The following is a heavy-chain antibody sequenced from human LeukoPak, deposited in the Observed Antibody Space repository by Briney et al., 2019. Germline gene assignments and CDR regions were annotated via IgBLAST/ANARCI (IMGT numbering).Heavy chain of an antibody. V-gene: IGHV3-53*01. CDR2: IYSGGST. D-gene: IGHD4-17*01. CDR1: GFTVSSNY. Sequence: GGSLRLSCAASGFTVSSNYMSWVRQAPGKGLEWVPVIYSGGSTYYADSVKGRFTISRDNSKNTLYLQMNSLRAEDTAVYYCATPAYGDYGSFDYWGQGTLVTVSS. J-gene: IGHJ4*02. CDR3: ATPAYGDYGSFDY.